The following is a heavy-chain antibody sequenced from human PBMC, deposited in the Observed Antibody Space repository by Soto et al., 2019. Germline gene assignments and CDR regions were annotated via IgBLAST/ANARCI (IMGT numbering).Heavy chain of an antibody. V-gene: IGHV4-59*11. J-gene: IGHJ2*01. D-gene: IGHD4-17*01. CDR2: FFHTGTA. CDR1: GDAITRHY. CDR3: ARNYGGNSQFFDL. Sequence: QVQLQESGPGLVKPSETLSLTCNVSGDAITRHYWSWIRQSPGKGMEWLGYFFHTGTALYNPSLRSRLSISVDTSKNQFSLKLTSITPADTAVYFCARNYGGNSQFFDLWGRGTLVTVSS.